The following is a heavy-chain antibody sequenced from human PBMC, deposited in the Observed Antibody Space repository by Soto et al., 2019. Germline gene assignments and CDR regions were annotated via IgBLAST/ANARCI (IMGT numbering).Heavy chain of an antibody. V-gene: IGHV4-34*01. CDR1: GGSFSGYY. D-gene: IGHD3-22*01. Sequence: SETLSLTCAVYGGSFSGYYWSWIRQPPGKGLEWIGEINHSGSTNYNPSFKSRITISVDTSKNQFSLKLSSVTAADTAVYYCALSNYYDSSGDGAFDIWGQGTMVTVSS. CDR3: ALSNYYDSSGDGAFDI. CDR2: INHSGST. J-gene: IGHJ3*02.